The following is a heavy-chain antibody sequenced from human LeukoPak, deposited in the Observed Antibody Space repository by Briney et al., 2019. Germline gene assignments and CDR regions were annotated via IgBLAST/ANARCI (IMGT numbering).Heavy chain of an antibody. D-gene: IGHD3-22*01. CDR1: GGSISSGGYS. CDR2: IYHSGST. V-gene: IGHV4-30-2*01. J-gene: IGHJ4*02. CDR3: ARGGDYYYDSTFFDY. Sequence: SQTLSLTCAVSGGSISSGGYSWSWIRQPPGKGLERIGYIYHSGSTYYNPSLKSRVTISVDRSKNQFSLKLSSVTAADTAVYYCARGGDYYYDSTFFDYWGQGTLITVSS.